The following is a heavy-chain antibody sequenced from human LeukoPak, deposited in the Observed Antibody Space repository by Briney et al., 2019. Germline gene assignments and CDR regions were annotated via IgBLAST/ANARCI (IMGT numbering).Heavy chain of an antibody. J-gene: IGHJ4*02. D-gene: IGHD3-3*01. CDR1: GGSFSGYY. CDR2: INHSGST. V-gene: IGHV4-34*01. CDR3: ASSGYYDFWSGYYFPDY. Sequence: SETLSLTCAVYGGSFSGYYWSWIRQPPGKGLEWIGEINHSGSTNYNPSLKSRVTISVDTSKNQFSLKLGSVTAADTAVYYCASSGYYDFWSGYYFPDYWGQGTLVTVSS.